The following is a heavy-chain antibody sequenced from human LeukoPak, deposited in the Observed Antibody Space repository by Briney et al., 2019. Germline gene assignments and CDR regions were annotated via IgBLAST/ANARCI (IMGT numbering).Heavy chain of an antibody. J-gene: IGHJ4*02. D-gene: IGHD6-19*01. Sequence: SVKVTFKGSGCTFTGYYMHWLRQARGQGVEWVGWINTNSGGTNYAQKFQGRVTITRDTSINTAYMELDRLRSDDTAVYYCARVAGSSGSKFDYWGQGTLVTASS. CDR3: ARVAGSSGSKFDY. CDR1: GCTFTGYY. CDR2: INTNSGGT. V-gene: IGHV1-2*02.